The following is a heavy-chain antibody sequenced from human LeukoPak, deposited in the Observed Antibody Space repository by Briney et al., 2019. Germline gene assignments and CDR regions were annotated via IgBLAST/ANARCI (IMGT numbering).Heavy chain of an antibody. CDR1: GYSFPGKY. D-gene: IGHD2-15*01. CDR2: INPNSGDT. Sequence: ASVKVSCKASGYSFPGKYMHWVRQAPGQGLEWMGWINPNSGDTKFAQKFQGRVTMTRDTSISTAYMELSRLRSDDTAVYYCARGSLGRSGGSCYSYWGQGTLVTVSS. J-gene: IGHJ4*02. V-gene: IGHV1-2*02. CDR3: ARGSLGRSGGSCYSY.